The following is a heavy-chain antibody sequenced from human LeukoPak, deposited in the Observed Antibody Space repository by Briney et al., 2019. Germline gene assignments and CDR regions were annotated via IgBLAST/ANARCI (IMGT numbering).Heavy chain of an antibody. Sequence: SETLSLTCTVSGGSISSYYWSWIRQPPGKGLEWIGYIYYSGSTYYNPSLKSRVTISVDTSKNQFSLKLSSVTAADTAVYYCARSDVDTAMVTSYYYYGMDVWGQGTTVTVSS. CDR2: IYYSGST. CDR3: ARSDVDTAMVTSYYYYGMDV. CDR1: GGSISSYY. V-gene: IGHV4-59*06. D-gene: IGHD5-18*01. J-gene: IGHJ6*02.